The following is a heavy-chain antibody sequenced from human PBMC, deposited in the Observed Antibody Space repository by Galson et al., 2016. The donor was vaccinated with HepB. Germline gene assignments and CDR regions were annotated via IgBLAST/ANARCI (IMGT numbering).Heavy chain of an antibody. CDR1: GFTFSTYA. Sequence: SLRLSCAASGFTFSTYAMHWVRQAPGKGLEWVAVISYDGSNKHNADSTKGRFTISRDNSKNTLYLQMNSLKAEDTALYYCARESQYCIGCGSSRFDYWGQGTLVTVSS. V-gene: IGHV3-30*04. D-gene: IGHD2-8*02. J-gene: IGHJ4*02. CDR2: ISYDGSNK. CDR3: ARESQYCIGCGSSRFDY.